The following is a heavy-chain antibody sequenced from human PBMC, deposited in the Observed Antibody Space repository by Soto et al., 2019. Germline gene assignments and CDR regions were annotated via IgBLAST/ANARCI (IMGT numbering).Heavy chain of an antibody. CDR2: ISAYNGNT. D-gene: IGHD3-10*01. Sequence: ASVKVSCKACGYTFTSYGISWVRQAPGQGLEWMGWISAYNGNTNYAQKLQGRVTMTTDTSTSTAYMELRSLRSDDTAVYYCASGRGAFYYYGMDVWGQGTTVTVSS. CDR3: ASGRGAFYYYGMDV. V-gene: IGHV1-18*01. CDR1: GYTFTSYG. J-gene: IGHJ6*02.